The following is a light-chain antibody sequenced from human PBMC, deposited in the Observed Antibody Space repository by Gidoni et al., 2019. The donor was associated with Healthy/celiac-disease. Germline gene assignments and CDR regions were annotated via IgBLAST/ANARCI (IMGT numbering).Light chain of an antibody. CDR2: DAS. CDR1: QSVRSY. CDR3: QQRSNWPPT. J-gene: IGKJ1*01. V-gene: IGKV3-11*01. Sequence: EIVLTQSPATLSLSPGERATLSCRASQSVRSYLAWYQQKPGQAPRLLIYDASNRATGIPARFSGSGSGTDFTLTIISLEPEDFAVYFCQQRSNWPPTFGQGTKVEIK.